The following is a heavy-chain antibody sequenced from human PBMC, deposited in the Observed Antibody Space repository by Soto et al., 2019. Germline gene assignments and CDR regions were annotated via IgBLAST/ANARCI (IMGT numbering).Heavy chain of an antibody. CDR1: GYTFTSYG. CDR3: ARDLRGIVVVVAANLLGY. Sequence: ASVKVSCKASGYTFTSYGISWVRQAPGQGLEWMGWISAYNGNTNYAQKLQGRVTMTTDTSTSTAYMELRSLRSDDTAVYYCARDLRGIVVVVAANLLGYWGQGTLVPVSS. V-gene: IGHV1-18*01. D-gene: IGHD2-15*01. CDR2: ISAYNGNT. J-gene: IGHJ4*02.